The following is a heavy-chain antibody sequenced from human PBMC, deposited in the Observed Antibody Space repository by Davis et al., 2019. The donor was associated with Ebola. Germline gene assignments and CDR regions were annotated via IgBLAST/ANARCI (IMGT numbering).Heavy chain of an antibody. Sequence: SETLSLTCAVSGGSITSLNWWSWVRQSPGKGLEWIGQIYHTGSTIYNPSFQSRLSMSIDKSKNQFSLKLTSLTAADTAVYYCAHPNPYYFHIDAFDIWGQGKMVTVSS. CDR1: GGSITSLNW. CDR2: IYHTGST. CDR3: AHPNPYYFHIDAFDI. D-gene: IGHD3-16*01. J-gene: IGHJ3*02. V-gene: IGHV4-4*02.